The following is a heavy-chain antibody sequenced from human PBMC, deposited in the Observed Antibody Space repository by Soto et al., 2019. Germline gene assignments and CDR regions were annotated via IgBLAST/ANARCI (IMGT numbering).Heavy chain of an antibody. Sequence: PGGSLRLSCSASGFTFSSYAMHWVRQAPGKGLEYVSAISSNGGSSYYADSVKGRFTISRDNSKNALYLQMSSLRAEDTAVYYCVKDSDILTGYSPRFDYWGQGTLVTVSS. J-gene: IGHJ4*02. CDR1: GFTFSSYA. D-gene: IGHD3-9*01. V-gene: IGHV3-64D*06. CDR2: ISSNGGSS. CDR3: VKDSDILTGYSPRFDY.